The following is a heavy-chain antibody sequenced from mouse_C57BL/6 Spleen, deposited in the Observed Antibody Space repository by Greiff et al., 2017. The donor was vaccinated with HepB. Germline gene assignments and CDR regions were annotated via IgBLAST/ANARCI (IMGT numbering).Heavy chain of an antibody. CDR1: GYTFTSYW. CDR2: IDPSDSET. Sequence: QVQLQQPGAELVRPGSSVKLSCKASGYTFTSYWMHWVKQRPIQGLEWIGNIDPSDSETNYNQKFKDKATLTVDKSSSTAYMQLSSLTSEDSAVYYCAREEYYFDYWGQGTTLTVSS. CDR3: AREEYYFDY. J-gene: IGHJ2*01. V-gene: IGHV1-52*01.